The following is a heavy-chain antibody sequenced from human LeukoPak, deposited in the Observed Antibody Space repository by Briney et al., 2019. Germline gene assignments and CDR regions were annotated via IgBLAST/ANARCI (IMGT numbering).Heavy chain of an antibody. CDR3: ARDSGYDSSGYLRECPDY. CDR1: GYTFTSYY. D-gene: IGHD3-22*01. CDR2: INPSGGST. J-gene: IGHJ4*02. V-gene: IGHV1-46*01. Sequence: ASVKVSCTASGYTFTSYYMHWVRQAPGQGLEWMGIINPSGGSTSYAQKFQGRVTMTRDTSTSTVYMELSSLRSEDTAVYYCARDSGYDSSGYLRECPDYWGQGTLVTVSS.